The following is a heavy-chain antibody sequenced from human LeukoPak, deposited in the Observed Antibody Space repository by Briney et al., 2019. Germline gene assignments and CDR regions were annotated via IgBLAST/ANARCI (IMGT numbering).Heavy chain of an antibody. D-gene: IGHD4-17*01. CDR1: GFTFSSYV. J-gene: IGHJ4*02. CDR2: ISGSGGST. Sequence: GGSLRLSCAVSGFTFSSYVMSWVRQAPGKGLELVSAISGSGGSTYYADSVKGRFTISRDNSKNTLYLQMNSLRAEDTAVYYCARPRHDNGDYVGYWGQGTLVTVSS. CDR3: ARPRHDNGDYVGY. V-gene: IGHV3-23*01.